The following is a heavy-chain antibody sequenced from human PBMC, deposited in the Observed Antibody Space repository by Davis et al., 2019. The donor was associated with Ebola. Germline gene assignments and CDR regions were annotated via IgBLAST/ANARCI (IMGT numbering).Heavy chain of an antibody. CDR1: GFTFSTYW. CDR3: ARGRHLDYGDLRFDY. D-gene: IGHD4-17*01. Sequence: HTGGSLRLSCVASGFTFSTYWMHWVRQAPGKGLVWVSRIEGDGTTKTYADSVKGRFTISRDNAKNTLYLQMNSLRAEDTAVYYCARGRHLDYGDLRFDYWGQGTLVTVSS. V-gene: IGHV3-74*01. J-gene: IGHJ4*02. CDR2: IEGDGTTK.